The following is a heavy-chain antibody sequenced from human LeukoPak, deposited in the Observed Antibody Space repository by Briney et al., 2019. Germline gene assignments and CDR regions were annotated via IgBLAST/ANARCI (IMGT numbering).Heavy chain of an antibody. D-gene: IGHD1-1*01. Sequence: SETLSLTCTVSGGSISSSSYYWGWIRQPPGKGLEWIGSIYYSGSTYYNPSLKSRVTISVDTSKNQFSLKLSSVTAADTAVYYCARGTTYYHYMDVWGKGTTVTVSS. CDR2: IYYSGST. CDR3: ARGTTYYHYMDV. V-gene: IGHV4-39*07. CDR1: GGSISSSSYY. J-gene: IGHJ6*03.